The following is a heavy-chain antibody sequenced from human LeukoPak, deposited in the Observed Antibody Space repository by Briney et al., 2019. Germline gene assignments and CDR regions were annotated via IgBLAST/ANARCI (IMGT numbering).Heavy chain of an antibody. V-gene: IGHV4-34*01. Sequence: SETLSLTCAVYGGPFSGYYWSWIRQPPGKGLEWIGEINHSGSTNYNPSLKSRVTISVDTSKNQFSLKLSSVTAADTAVYYCARAVYYGSGSYYNFRYWGQGTLVTVSS. CDR1: GGPFSGYY. D-gene: IGHD3-10*01. CDR2: INHSGST. CDR3: ARAVYYGSGSYYNFRY. J-gene: IGHJ4*02.